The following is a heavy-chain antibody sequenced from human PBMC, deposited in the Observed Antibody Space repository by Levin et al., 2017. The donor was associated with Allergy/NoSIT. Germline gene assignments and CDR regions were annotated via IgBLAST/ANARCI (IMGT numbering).Heavy chain of an antibody. CDR1: GINLSTYG. CDR2: ISYDGTNK. CDR3: AKDRAENCESCGQTVSYFYFYGMDV. D-gene: IGHD3-22*01. J-gene: IGHJ6*02. Sequence: SCAGSGINLSTYGMHWVRQAPGKGLVWVAVISYDGTNKYYVDSVRGRFTISRDNAKNTLYLQMNSLIPEDTAVYYCAKDRAENCESCGQTVSYFYFYGMDVWGQGTTVTVSS. V-gene: IGHV3-30*18.